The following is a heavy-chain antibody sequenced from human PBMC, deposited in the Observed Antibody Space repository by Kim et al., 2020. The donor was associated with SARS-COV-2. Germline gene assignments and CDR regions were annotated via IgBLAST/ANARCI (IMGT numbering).Heavy chain of an antibody. D-gene: IGHD6-19*01. CDR1: GFTFSSSA. Sequence: GVSLRLSCAASGFTFSSSAMSWVRQAPGKGLEWVSVISGSGGSMSYADSVEGRFTLSRDNSKNTVYLQMNSLRAEDTAVYFCAKAPYSSGWLYFDYWGQGTLVTVSS. J-gene: IGHJ4*02. V-gene: IGHV3-23*01. CDR2: ISGSGGSM. CDR3: AKAPYSSGWLYFDY.